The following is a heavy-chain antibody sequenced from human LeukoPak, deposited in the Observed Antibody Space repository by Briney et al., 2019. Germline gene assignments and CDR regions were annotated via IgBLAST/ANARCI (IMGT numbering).Heavy chain of an antibody. CDR2: IYYSGST. Sequence: SETLSLTCTVSGGSISSYYWSWIRQPPGKGLEWIGYIYYSGSTNYNPSLKSRVTISVDTSKNQFSLKLSSVTAADTAVYYCASPKGGYYDSRGYDAFDIWGQGTMVTVSS. CDR1: GGSISSYY. J-gene: IGHJ3*02. CDR3: ASPKGGYYDSRGYDAFDI. V-gene: IGHV4-59*01. D-gene: IGHD3-22*01.